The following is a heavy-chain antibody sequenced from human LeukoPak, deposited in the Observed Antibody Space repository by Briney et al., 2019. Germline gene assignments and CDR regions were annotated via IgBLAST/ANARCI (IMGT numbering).Heavy chain of an antibody. D-gene: IGHD3-22*01. V-gene: IGHV1-46*01. Sequence: GASVKVSCKASGYTFTSYYMHWVRQAPGQGLEWMGIINPSGGSTSYAQKFQGRVTMTRDTSTSTVYMELSSLRSEDTAVYYCARAYYDSSGYYAAHFDYWGQGTLVTVSS. J-gene: IGHJ4*02. CDR1: GYTFTSYY. CDR2: INPSGGST. CDR3: ARAYYDSSGYYAAHFDY.